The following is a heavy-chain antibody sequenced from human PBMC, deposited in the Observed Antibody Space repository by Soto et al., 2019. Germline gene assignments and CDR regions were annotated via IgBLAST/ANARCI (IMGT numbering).Heavy chain of an antibody. V-gene: IGHV4-59*01. CDR3: ARQGEDGYNLDY. D-gene: IGHD5-12*01. CDR2: IYYSGST. CDR1: GGSISSYY. J-gene: IGHJ4*02. Sequence: SETLSLTCTVSGGSISSYYWSWIRQPPGKGLEWIGYIYYSGSTNYNPSLKSRVTISVDTSKNQFSLKLSPVTVADTAVYYCARQGEDGYNLDYWGQGTLVTVSS.